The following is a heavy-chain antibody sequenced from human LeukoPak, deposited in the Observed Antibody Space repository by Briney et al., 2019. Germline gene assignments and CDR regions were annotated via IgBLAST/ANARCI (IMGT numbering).Heavy chain of an antibody. CDR1: GFSFSTYG. D-gene: IGHD4-17*01. Sequence: QPGRSLRLSCAASGFSFSTYGMTWVRQAPGKGLEWVASIKEDGSEKYYVDSVKGRCTISRDNAKNSLYLQMNSLRVEDTAMYYCARFPTGFDYWGQGTLVTVSS. V-gene: IGHV3-7*05. J-gene: IGHJ4*02. CDR2: IKEDGSEK. CDR3: ARFPTGFDY.